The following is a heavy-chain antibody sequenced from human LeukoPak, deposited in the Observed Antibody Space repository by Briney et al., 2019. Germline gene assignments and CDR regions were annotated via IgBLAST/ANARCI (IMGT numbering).Heavy chain of an antibody. V-gene: IGHV5-51*01. Sequence: GESLKISCKVSGYSFATYWIGWVRQMPGKGLEWMGIIYPDDSDTRYSPSFQGQVTISADKSISTAYLQWSSLKASDTAMYYCATPYPREYCSSTTCYFNCWGQGTLVTVSS. CDR3: ATPYPREYCSSTTCYFNC. CDR1: GYSFATYW. D-gene: IGHD2-2*01. CDR2: IYPDDSDT. J-gene: IGHJ4*02.